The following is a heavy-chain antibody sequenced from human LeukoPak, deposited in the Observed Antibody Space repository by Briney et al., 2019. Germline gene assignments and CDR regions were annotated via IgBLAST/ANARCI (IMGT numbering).Heavy chain of an antibody. D-gene: IGHD2-2*02. V-gene: IGHV3-11*01. Sequence: GGSLRLSCAASGFTFSDHYMSWIRQAPGKGLEWVSYISSSGSTIYYADSVKGRFTISRDNAKNSLYLQMNSLRAEDTAVYYCARVHCSSTSCYRGHFDYWGQGTLVTVSS. CDR3: ARVHCSSTSCYRGHFDY. CDR1: GFTFSDHY. J-gene: IGHJ4*02. CDR2: ISSSGSTI.